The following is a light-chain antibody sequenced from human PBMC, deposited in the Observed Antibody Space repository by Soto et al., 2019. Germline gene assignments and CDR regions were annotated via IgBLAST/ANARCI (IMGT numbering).Light chain of an antibody. CDR1: QSVLYSSNNKNY. CDR2: WAS. Sequence: DIVMTQSPDSLAVSLGERATINCKSSQSVLYSSNNKNYLAWYQQKPGQHPKLLIYWASTRESGVPDRFSGSGSGTDFTLTISSLQAEDVEVYYCQQDYSTPPTFGQGTKVEIK. J-gene: IGKJ1*01. V-gene: IGKV4-1*01. CDR3: QQDYSTPPT.